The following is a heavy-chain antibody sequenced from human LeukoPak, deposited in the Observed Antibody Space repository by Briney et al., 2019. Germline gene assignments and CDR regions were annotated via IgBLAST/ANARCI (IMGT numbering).Heavy chain of an antibody. J-gene: IGHJ4*02. CDR3: ATHSGYDSFDY. CDR1: DGSISSYY. V-gene: IGHV4-59*08. CDR2: IYYSGST. D-gene: IGHD5-12*01. Sequence: SETLSLTCTVSDGSISSYYWSWIRQPPGKGLEWIGYIYYSGSTNYNPSLKSRVTISVDTSKNQFSLKLSSVTAADTAVYYCATHSGYDSFDYWGQGTLVTVSS.